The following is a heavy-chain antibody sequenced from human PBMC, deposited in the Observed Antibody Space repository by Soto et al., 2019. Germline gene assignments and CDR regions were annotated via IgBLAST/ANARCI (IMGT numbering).Heavy chain of an antibody. CDR3: AREVTYYYDSSGYFDAFDI. D-gene: IGHD3-22*01. CDR2: IYYSGST. Sequence: SETLSLTCTVSGGSISSGGYYWSWIRQHPGKGLEWIGYIYYSGSTYYNPSLKSRVTISVDTSKNQFSLKLGSVTAADTAVYYCAREVTYYYDSSGYFDAFDIWGQGTMVTVPS. V-gene: IGHV4-31*03. J-gene: IGHJ3*02. CDR1: GGSISSGGYY.